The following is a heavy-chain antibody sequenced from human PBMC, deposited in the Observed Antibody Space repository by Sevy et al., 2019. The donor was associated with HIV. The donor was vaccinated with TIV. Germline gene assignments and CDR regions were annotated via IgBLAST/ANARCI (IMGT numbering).Heavy chain of an antibody. Sequence: GGSLRLSCAASRFTFSSYAMHWVRQAPGKGLEWVAVISYDGSNKYYADSVKGRFTISRDNSKNTLYLQMNSLRAEDTAVYYCAREGVGAAWDYYYGMDVWGQGTTVTVSS. CDR2: ISYDGSNK. CDR3: AREGVGAAWDYYYGMDV. J-gene: IGHJ6*02. CDR1: RFTFSSYA. D-gene: IGHD1-26*01. V-gene: IGHV3-30-3*01.